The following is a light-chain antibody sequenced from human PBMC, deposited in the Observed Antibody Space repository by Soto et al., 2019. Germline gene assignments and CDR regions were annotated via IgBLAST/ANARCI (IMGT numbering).Light chain of an antibody. Sequence: DIQMTQSPSSLSASVGDRVTITCQARQDIKNYLNWYQQKSGKAPKLLIYDASDLETGVPSRFSGSGSGTDFTFTINSLQPEDIATYYCQQYDNLPLTFGGGTKVEIK. CDR3: QQYDNLPLT. V-gene: IGKV1-33*01. J-gene: IGKJ4*01. CDR2: DAS. CDR1: QDIKNY.